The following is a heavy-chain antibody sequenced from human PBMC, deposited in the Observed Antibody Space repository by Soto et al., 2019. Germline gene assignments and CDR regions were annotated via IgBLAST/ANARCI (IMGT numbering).Heavy chain of an antibody. Sequence: SETLSLTCAVYGGSFSGYYWSWIRQPPGKGLEWIGEINHSGSTNYNPSLKSRVTISVDTSKNQFSVKLSSVTAADTAVYYCARIRARGVSPPFVYYYYDMDVWGQGITVT. D-gene: IGHD3-10*01. J-gene: IGHJ6*02. CDR2: INHSGST. CDR3: ARIRARGVSPPFVYYYYDMDV. V-gene: IGHV4-34*01. CDR1: GGSFSGYY.